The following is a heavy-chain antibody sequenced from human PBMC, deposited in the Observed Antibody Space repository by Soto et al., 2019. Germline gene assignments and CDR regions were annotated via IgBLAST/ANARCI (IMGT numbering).Heavy chain of an antibody. Sequence: ASVKVSCKASGYTFTSYAMHWVRQAPGQRLEWMGWINAGNGNRKYSQNFQGRVTITRDTSASTAYMELSSLRSEDTAVYYCARDLAMDVWGQGTTVTVSS. V-gene: IGHV1-3*01. CDR3: ARDLAMDV. J-gene: IGHJ6*02. CDR1: GYTFTSYA. D-gene: IGHD3-16*01. CDR2: INAGNGNR.